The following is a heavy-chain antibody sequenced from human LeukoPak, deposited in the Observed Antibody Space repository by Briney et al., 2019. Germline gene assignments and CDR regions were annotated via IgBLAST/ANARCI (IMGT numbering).Heavy chain of an antibody. J-gene: IGHJ5*02. CDR2: IYWDDEK. D-gene: IGHD3-10*01. CDR3: AHSYYFGSRSYYNVWFAP. V-gene: IGHV2-5*02. Sequence: SGPALLKPTQTLTLTCTFSGFSLSTSGVGVGCIRQPPGKALQWLALIYWDDEKYYSPSLKSTLSISRDTSRNQVVLTMTNMDPLDTATYFCAHSYYFGSRSYYNVWFAPWGLGTLVTVSS. CDR1: GFSLSTSGVG.